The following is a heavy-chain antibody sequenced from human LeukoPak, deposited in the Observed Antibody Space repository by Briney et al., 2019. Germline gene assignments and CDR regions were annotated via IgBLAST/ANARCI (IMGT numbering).Heavy chain of an antibody. D-gene: IGHD3-16*01. CDR2: ISYDGSNK. J-gene: IGHJ4*02. Sequence: HSGRSLRLSCAASGFTFSSYGMHWVRQAPGKGLEWVAVISYDGSNKYYADSVKGRFTISRDNSKNTLYLQMNSLRAEDMAVYYCATPVYYDYVWGSYPGDYWGQGTLVTVSS. CDR3: ATPVYYDYVWGSYPGDY. CDR1: GFTFSSYG. V-gene: IGHV3-30*03.